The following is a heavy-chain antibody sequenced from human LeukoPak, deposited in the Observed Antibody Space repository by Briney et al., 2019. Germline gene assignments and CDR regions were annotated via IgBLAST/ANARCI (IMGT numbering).Heavy chain of an antibody. J-gene: IGHJ6*03. D-gene: IGHD6-6*01. Sequence: SETLSLTCAVYGGSFSGYYWSWIRQPPGKGLEWIGEINHSGSTNYNPSLKSRVTISVDTSKNQFSLKLSSVTAADTAVYYCARAREYSSSSGRVGYYYYMGVWGKGTTVTVSS. V-gene: IGHV4-34*01. CDR2: INHSGST. CDR3: ARAREYSSSSGRVGYYYYMGV. CDR1: GGSFSGYY.